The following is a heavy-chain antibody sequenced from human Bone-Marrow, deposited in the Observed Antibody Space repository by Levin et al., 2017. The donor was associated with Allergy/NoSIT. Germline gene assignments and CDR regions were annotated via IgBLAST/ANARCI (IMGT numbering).Heavy chain of an antibody. V-gene: IGHV3-15*07. CDR1: GFIFSDTW. CDR2: IKSKTDGWTL. J-gene: IGHJ4*02. Sequence: ETLSLTCAASGFIFSDTWMNWVRQAPGKGLEWVGRIKSKTDGWTLDYAAPVKGRFTVSRDDSKNTLYLQMNSLKTEDTAVYYCATGPFDFWGQGTLVTVSS. CDR3: ATGPFDF.